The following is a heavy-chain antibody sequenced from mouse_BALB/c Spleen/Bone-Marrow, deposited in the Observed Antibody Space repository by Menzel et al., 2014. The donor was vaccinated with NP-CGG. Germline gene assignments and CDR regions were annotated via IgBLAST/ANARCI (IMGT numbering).Heavy chain of an antibody. CDR3: ARSDGYRTMDY. J-gene: IGHJ4*01. CDR2: IYPGDGDT. V-gene: IGHV1-82*01. Sequence: QVQLQQSGPELVKPGASVKISCKASGYAFSSSWMNWVKRRPGQGLEWIGRIYPGDGDTNYNGKFKGKATPTADKSSSTAYMQLSSLTSVDSAVYFCARSDGYRTMDYWGQGTSVTVSS. CDR1: GYAFSSSW. D-gene: IGHD2-3*01.